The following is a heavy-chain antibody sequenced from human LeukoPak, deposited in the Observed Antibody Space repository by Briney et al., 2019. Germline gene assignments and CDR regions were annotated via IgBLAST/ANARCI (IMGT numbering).Heavy chain of an antibody. J-gene: IGHJ4*02. CDR3: ARLTSYYDFWSGCYSPDY. CDR2: INHSGST. V-gene: IGHV4-34*01. D-gene: IGHD3-3*01. Sequence: SETLSLTCAVYGGSFSGYYWSWIREPPGKGLEWIGEINHSGSTNYNPSLKSRVTISVDTSKNQFSLKLSSVTAADTAVYYCARLTSYYDFWSGCYSPDYWGQGTLVTVSS. CDR1: GGSFSGYY.